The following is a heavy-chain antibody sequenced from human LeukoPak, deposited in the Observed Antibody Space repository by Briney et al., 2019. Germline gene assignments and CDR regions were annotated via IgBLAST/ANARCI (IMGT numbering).Heavy chain of an antibody. Sequence: VASVKVSCKTSGYDFTNYGIQWVRQAPGQGLEWMGWISGFNGNTNNAQKLQGRVTMTKDTSTSTAYLELRSLTYDDTAVYYCARGGAAGSDYWGQGTLVTVSS. CDR2: ISGFNGNT. CDR1: GYDFTNYG. D-gene: IGHD3-16*01. CDR3: ARGGAAGSDY. J-gene: IGHJ4*02. V-gene: IGHV1-18*01.